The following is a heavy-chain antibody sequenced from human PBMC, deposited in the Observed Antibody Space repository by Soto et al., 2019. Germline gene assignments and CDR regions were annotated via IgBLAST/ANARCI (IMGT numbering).Heavy chain of an antibody. V-gene: IGHV3-7*01. J-gene: IGHJ4*02. D-gene: IGHD1-26*01. CDR3: ASPRGGGYRIFDY. CDR1: GFTFRSYW. CDR2: IKEDGSEE. Sequence: EVQLVESGGGLVRPGGSLRLSCVASGFTFRSYWMTWIRQAPGKGLEWVGNIKEDGSEEKYVDSVKGRFTISRDNAKNSLYLQMHSLRVEDTAIYYCASPRGGGYRIFDYWGRGTLVTVSS.